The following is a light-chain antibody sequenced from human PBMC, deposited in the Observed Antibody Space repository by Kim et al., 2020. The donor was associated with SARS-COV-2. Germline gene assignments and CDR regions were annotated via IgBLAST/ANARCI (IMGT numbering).Light chain of an antibody. J-gene: IGKJ2*01. CDR2: ATS. Sequence: SASVGDKVTITCRASPDIRDGFGWYQQKPGKAPKLLFHATSSLQPGVPSRFSASASGTDFTLTISSLQPEDLATYYCLQDYNYPYTFGQGTKLEI. V-gene: IGKV1-6*01. CDR3: LQDYNYPYT. CDR1: PDIRDG.